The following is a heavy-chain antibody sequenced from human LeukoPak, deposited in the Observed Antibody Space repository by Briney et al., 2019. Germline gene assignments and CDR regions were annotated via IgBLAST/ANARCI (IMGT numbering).Heavy chain of an antibody. CDR1: GYSFSSYG. CDR3: ARRMYYYDSSGSATPNNWFDP. Sequence: GASVKVSCKTSGYSFSSYGISWVRQAPGQGLEWMGWISAYNGNTNYAQKLQGRVTMTTDTSTSTAYMELRSLRSDDTAVYYCARRMYYYDSSGSATPNNWFDPWGQGTLVTVSS. J-gene: IGHJ5*02. D-gene: IGHD3-22*01. CDR2: ISAYNGNT. V-gene: IGHV1-18*01.